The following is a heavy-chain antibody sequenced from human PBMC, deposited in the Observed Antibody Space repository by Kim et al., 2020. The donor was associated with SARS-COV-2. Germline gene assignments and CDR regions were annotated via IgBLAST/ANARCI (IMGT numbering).Heavy chain of an antibody. J-gene: IGHJ4*02. CDR1: GFTFSSYG. CDR2: IWYDGSNK. D-gene: IGHD3-3*02. Sequence: GGSLRLSCAASGFTFSSYGLHWVRQAPGKGLEWVAVIWYDGSNKYYADPVKGRFTISRDNSKNTLYLQMNSLRAEDTAVYYCARGAPFEVLAFAPGGQGTLVTVSS. CDR3: ARGAPFEVLAFAP. V-gene: IGHV3-33*01.